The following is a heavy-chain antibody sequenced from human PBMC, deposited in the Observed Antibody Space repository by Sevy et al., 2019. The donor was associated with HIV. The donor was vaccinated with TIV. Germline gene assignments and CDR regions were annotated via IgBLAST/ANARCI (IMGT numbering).Heavy chain of an antibody. V-gene: IGHV3-23*01. D-gene: IGHD3-22*01. CDR3: AGARYDSSGSFDALDI. CDR2: IFRNFRGFDVS. CDR1: GFTFTSYA. Sequence: GGSLRLSCTTSGFTFTSYAMNWVRQAPGKGLEWVSTIFRNFRGFDVSYDADSEKGRFTISRDSSRNTLYLQMNSLGAEDRTVYYCAGARYDSSGSFDALDIWGQGTMVTVSS. J-gene: IGHJ3*02.